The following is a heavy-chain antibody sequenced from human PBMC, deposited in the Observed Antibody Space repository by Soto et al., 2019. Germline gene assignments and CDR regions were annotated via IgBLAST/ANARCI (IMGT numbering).Heavy chain of an antibody. D-gene: IGHD6-19*01. CDR1: GFTVGNNY. CDR3: AARAVAAPR. CDR2: IYSGGRT. Sequence: EVQLVESGGGLVQPGGSLRLSCAASGFTVGNNYMNWVRQGPGKGLEWVSVIYSGGRTDYADSVKGRFTISRDSSKNTLFLQMNSLRADDTAIYYCAARAVAAPRWGQGTLVTVSS. V-gene: IGHV3-66*01. J-gene: IGHJ4*02.